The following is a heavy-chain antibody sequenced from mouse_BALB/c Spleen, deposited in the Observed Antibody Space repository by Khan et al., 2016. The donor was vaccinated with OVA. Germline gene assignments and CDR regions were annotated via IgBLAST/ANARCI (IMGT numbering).Heavy chain of an antibody. V-gene: IGHV1S81*02. CDR1: GYTFTSYY. D-gene: IGHD2-1*01. CDR2: INPNNGDS. J-gene: IGHJ3*01. CDR3: ARSGYGNPFAY. Sequence: QVQLQQPGAELVKPGTSVKISCKASGYTFTSYYMYWVKQRPGQGLEWIGGINPNNGDSNFNEKFKSKATLTVDKSSSTAYKQLGILTSEDSAVYYCARSGYGNPFAYWGQGTLVTVSA.